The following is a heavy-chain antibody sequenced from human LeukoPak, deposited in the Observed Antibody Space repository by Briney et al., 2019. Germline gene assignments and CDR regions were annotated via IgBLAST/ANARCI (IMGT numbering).Heavy chain of an antibody. Sequence: PSETLSLTCAVYGGSFSGYYWSWIRQPPGKGLEWIGEINHSGSTNYNPSLKSRVTISVDTSKNQFSLKLSSVTAVDTAVYYCARVPGSSWYWYYYYGMDVWGQGTTVTVSS. CDR2: INHSGST. CDR1: GGSFSGYY. D-gene: IGHD6-13*01. J-gene: IGHJ6*02. V-gene: IGHV4-34*01. CDR3: ARVPGSSWYWYYYYGMDV.